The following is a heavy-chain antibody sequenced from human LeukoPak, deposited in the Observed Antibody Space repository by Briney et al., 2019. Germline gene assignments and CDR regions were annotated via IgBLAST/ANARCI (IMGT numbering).Heavy chain of an antibody. CDR1: GYRFTSYW. V-gene: IGHV5-51*01. CDR2: IYPGDSDT. J-gene: IGHJ4*02. Sequence: GESLEISCKGSGYRFTSYWISWVRQMPGKGLEWMGIIYPGDSDTRYSPSFQGQVTISADKSISTAYLQWSSLKASDTAMYYCARQTRTMVRGVIDDYWGQGTLVTVSS. CDR3: ARQTRTMVRGVIDDY. D-gene: IGHD3-10*01.